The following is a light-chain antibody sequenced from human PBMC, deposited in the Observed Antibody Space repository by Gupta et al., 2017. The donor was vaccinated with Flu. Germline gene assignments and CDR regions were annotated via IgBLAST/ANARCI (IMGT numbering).Light chain of an antibody. V-gene: IGLV1-44*01. Sequence: VTIYLSIATSNLGSNEFAVYHQIPAPAPKLLIYDNIRRPSGVPGRFSGSKSGASASIAISGLQSEDEADYYCAAGDDIRNGPVFGGGTKLTVL. CDR3: AAGDDIRNGPV. CDR1: TSNLGSNE. CDR2: DNI. J-gene: IGLJ3*02.